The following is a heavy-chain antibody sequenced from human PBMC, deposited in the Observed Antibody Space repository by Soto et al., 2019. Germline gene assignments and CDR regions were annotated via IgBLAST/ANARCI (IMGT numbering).Heavy chain of an antibody. J-gene: IGHJ4*02. CDR3: ARVGGSGTYYNLFFDY. D-gene: IGHD3-10*01. CDR2: IDYSGST. CDR1: GGSSSTYN. Sequence: PSETMSLTCTVAGGSSSTYNWGWIRQTPGKGLEWIGYIDYSGSTNYNPSHKSRVTISVDTSKSLFSLKLTSVTAADTAVYYCARVGGSGTYYNLFFDYWGQGTLVTVSS. V-gene: IGHV4-59*01.